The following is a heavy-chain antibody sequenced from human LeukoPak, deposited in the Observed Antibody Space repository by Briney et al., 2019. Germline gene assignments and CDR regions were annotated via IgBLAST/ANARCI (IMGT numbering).Heavy chain of an antibody. CDR2: INPSGGST. V-gene: IGHV1-46*01. J-gene: IGHJ5*02. D-gene: IGHD3-22*01. CDR1: GYTFTSYY. CDR3: ARDRDYYDSSGYTGGGWFDP. Sequence: ASVKVSCKASGYTFTSYYMHWVRQAPGQGLEWMGIINPSGGSTSYAQKFQGRVTMTRDTSTSTVYMELSSLRSEDTAVYYCARDRDYYDSSGYTGGGWFDPWGQGTLVTVSS.